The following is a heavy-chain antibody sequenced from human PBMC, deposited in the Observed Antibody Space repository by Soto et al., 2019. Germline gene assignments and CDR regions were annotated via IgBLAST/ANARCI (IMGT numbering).Heavy chain of an antibody. J-gene: IGHJ6*02. V-gene: IGHV2-26*01. CDR1: GFSLSNARMG. Sequence: QVTLKESGPVLVKPTETLMLTCTVSGFSLSNARMGVSWIRQPPGKALEWLAHIFSNDEKSYSTSLKSRLTISKDTSKSQVVLTMTNMDPVDTATYYCARKVPYYYYGMDVWGQGTTVTVSS. CDR2: IFSNDEK. CDR3: ARKVPYYYYGMDV.